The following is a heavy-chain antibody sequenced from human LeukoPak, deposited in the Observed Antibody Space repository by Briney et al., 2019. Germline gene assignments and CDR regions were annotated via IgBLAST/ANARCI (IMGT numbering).Heavy chain of an antibody. D-gene: IGHD3-10*02. CDR3: AELGITMIGGV. V-gene: IGHV3-23*01. J-gene: IGHJ6*04. CDR1: GFTFSIYG. CDR2: ISGSGGST. Sequence: GGSLRLSCAASGFTFSIYGMSWVRQAPGKGLEWVSTISGSGGSTFYADSVRGRFTISRDNSENTLYLQMNNLRAEDTAVYYCAELGITMIGGVWGKGTTVTISS.